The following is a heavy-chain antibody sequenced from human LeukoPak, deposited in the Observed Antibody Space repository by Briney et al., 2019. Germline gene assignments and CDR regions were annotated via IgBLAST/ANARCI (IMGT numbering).Heavy chain of an antibody. CDR1: GLPIADFA. CDR3: ARESGKFDY. J-gene: IGHJ4*02. Sequence: PGGFLRLSCVASGLPIADFATHWVRQAPGKGLEWVSLISGDGVSTFYADSVKGRFSISRDNSKNSLSLEMNSLRTEDTAMYYCARESGKFDYWGQGTLVAVSS. CDR2: ISGDGVST. V-gene: IGHV3-43*02.